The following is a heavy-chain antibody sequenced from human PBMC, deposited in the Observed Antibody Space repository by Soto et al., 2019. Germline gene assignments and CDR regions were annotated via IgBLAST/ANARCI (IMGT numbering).Heavy chain of an antibody. CDR2: IVVGSGNT. CDR1: GFTFTSSA. Sequence: SVKVSCKASGFTFTSSAVQWVRQARGQRLEWIGWIVVGSGNTNYAQKFQERVTITRDMSTSTAYMELSSLRSEDTAVYYCAAEPLHAENFDYWGQGTLVTVS. CDR3: AAEPLHAENFDY. V-gene: IGHV1-58*01. J-gene: IGHJ4*02.